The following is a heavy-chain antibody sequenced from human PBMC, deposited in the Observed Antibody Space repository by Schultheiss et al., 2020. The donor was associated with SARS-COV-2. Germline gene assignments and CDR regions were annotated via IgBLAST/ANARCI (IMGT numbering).Heavy chain of an antibody. D-gene: IGHD3-10*01. J-gene: IGHJ3*02. Sequence: GGSLRLSCAASGFTVSSNYMSWVRQAPGKGLEWVSRINSDGSSTSYADSVKGRFTISRDNAKNTLYLQMNSLRAEDTAVYYCARGPYYGAFDIWGQGTMVTVSS. CDR1: GFTVSSNY. V-gene: IGHV3-74*01. CDR2: INSDGSST. CDR3: ARGPYYGAFDI.